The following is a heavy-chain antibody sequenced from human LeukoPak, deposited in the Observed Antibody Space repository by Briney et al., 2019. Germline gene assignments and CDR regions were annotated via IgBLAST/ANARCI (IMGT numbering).Heavy chain of an antibody. CDR1: GFTLSDAW. D-gene: IGHD3-10*01. Sequence: PGGSLRLSCTASGFTLSDAWMNWVRQAPGKGLEWVSNIDHSGDNTYYAVSVKGRFTISRDNSKNTLILQMKSLRVEDTALYYCAKDPLSGGLDVWGQGTMVTVSS. CDR3: AKDPLSGGLDV. V-gene: IGHV3-23*01. CDR2: IDHSGDNT. J-gene: IGHJ3*01.